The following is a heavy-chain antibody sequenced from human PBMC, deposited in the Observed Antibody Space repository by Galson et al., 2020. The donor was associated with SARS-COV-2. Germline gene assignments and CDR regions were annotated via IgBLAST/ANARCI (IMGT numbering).Heavy chain of an antibody. Sequence: SETLSLTCAVYNGSFSGYYWSWIRQSPGKGLEWIGEINHSGSPNYNPSLKSRVTISEDMSKKQFSLKLNSVTAMDTAVYYCARGTYYYASGTYHKWGQGTLVTVSS. V-gene: IGHV4-34*01. J-gene: IGHJ4*02. CDR3: ARGTYYYASGTYHK. CDR1: NGSFSGYY. CDR2: INHSGSP. D-gene: IGHD3-10*01.